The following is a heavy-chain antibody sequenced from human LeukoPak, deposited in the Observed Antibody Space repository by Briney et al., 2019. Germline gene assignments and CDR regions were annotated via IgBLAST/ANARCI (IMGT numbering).Heavy chain of an antibody. V-gene: IGHV3-7*01. CDR1: GFTFSSYW. J-gene: IGHJ4*02. Sequence: GGSLRLSCAASGFTFSSYWMSWVRQAPGKGLEWVANIKQDGSEKYYVDSVKGRFTTSRDNAKNSLYLQMNSLRAEDTAVYYCARAGIQKPFDYWGQGTLVTVSS. D-gene: IGHD5-18*01. CDR3: ARAGIQKPFDY. CDR2: IKQDGSEK.